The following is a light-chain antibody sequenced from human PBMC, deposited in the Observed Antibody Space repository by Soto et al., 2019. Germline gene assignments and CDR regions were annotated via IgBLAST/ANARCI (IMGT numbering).Light chain of an antibody. Sequence: DIVMTQSPATLSVSPGERATLSCRASLTVSTNLAWYQQKPGQAPRLLIYYASTGATGIPARFSGSGSVKEFTLTISSVQSEDSAVYYCQQYNNWPPGATFGPGTKLEIK. CDR1: LTVSTN. J-gene: IGKJ3*01. V-gene: IGKV3-15*01. CDR3: QQYNNWPPGAT. CDR2: YAS.